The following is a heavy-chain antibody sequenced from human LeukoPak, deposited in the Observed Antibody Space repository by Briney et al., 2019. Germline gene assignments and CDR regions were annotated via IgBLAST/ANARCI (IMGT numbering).Heavy chain of an antibody. J-gene: IGHJ3*02. CDR2: ISSNGGST. Sequence: GGSLRLSCSASGFTFSGYAMHWVRQAPGKGVEYVSDISSNGGSTYYADSVKGRFTISRDNSKNTLYLQMSSLRAEDTAVYYCVKDLEGAGAVDAFDIWGQGTMVTVSS. CDR3: VKDLEGAGAVDAFDI. V-gene: IGHV3-64D*06. D-gene: IGHD3-3*01. CDR1: GFTFSGYA.